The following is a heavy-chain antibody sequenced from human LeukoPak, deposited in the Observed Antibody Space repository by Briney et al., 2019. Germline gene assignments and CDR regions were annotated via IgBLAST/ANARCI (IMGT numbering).Heavy chain of an antibody. CDR3: TRDSVVVVITSFDY. J-gene: IGHJ4*02. V-gene: IGHV3-30-3*01. D-gene: IGHD3-22*01. Sequence: GGSLRLSCAASGFTFSSYAMHWVRQAPGKGLEWVAVISYDGSNKYYADSVKGRFTISRDNSKNTLYLQMNSLRAEDTAVYYCTRDSVVVVITSFDYWGQGTLVTVSS. CDR1: GFTFSSYA. CDR2: ISYDGSNK.